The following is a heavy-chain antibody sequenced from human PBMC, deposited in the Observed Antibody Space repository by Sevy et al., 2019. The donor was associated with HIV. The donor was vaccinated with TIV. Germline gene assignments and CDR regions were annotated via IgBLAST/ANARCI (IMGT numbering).Heavy chain of an antibody. D-gene: IGHD2-21*01. CDR3: ARDRIHLGDC. CDR1: GLTFSNYW. V-gene: IGHV3-74*01. Sequence: GGSLRLSCAASGLTFSNYWMHWVRQAPGKGLVWVSHINSDGSSASYADSVKGRFTISRDNAKNTLYLQMNNLRAEDTAVYYCARDRIHLGDCWGQGTLVTVSS. CDR2: INSDGSSA. J-gene: IGHJ4*02.